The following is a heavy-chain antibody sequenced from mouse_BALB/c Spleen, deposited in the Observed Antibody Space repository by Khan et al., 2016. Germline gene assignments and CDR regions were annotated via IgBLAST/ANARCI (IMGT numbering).Heavy chain of an antibody. D-gene: IGHD2-4*01. CDR2: ISYSGST. J-gene: IGHJ3*01. CDR1: GYSITSDYA. V-gene: IGHV3-2*02. CDR3: ARSMITTGFAY. Sequence: EVELVESGPGLVKPSQSLSLTCTVTGYSITSDYAWNWIRQFPGNKLEWMGYISYSGSTSYNPSLKSRISITRDTSKNQFFLQLNSVTTEDRATYYCARSMITTGFAYWGQGTLVTVSA.